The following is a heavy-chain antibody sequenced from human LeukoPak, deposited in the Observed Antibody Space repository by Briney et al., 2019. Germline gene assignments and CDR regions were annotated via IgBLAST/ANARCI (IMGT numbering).Heavy chain of an antibody. CDR1: GFTVSSNY. CDR3: ARDNTYFSGSRYYDRFDF. V-gene: IGHV3-53*01. CDR2: IYSGGST. D-gene: IGHD2-15*01. J-gene: IGHJ4*02. Sequence: GGSLRLSCAASGFTVSSNYMSWVRQAPGKGLEWVSVIYSGGSTYYADSVKGRFTISRDNAKNSLYLQMNSLTAEDTAVYYCARDNTYFSGSRYYDRFDFWGQGTLVTVSS.